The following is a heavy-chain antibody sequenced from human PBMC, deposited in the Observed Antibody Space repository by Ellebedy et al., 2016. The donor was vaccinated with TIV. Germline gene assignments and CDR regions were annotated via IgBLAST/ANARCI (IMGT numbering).Heavy chain of an antibody. D-gene: IGHD4-17*01. V-gene: IGHV4-59*01. CDR2: IYYSGST. CDR3: ARQSYGDYPVDY. J-gene: IGHJ4*02. Sequence: SETLSLTCTVSGASISSYYWSRIRQPPGKGLEWIAYIYYSGSTNYNPSLKSRVTISVDTSKNQFSLKLRSVTAADTAVYYCARQSYGDYPVDYWGQGILVTVSS. CDR1: GASISSYY.